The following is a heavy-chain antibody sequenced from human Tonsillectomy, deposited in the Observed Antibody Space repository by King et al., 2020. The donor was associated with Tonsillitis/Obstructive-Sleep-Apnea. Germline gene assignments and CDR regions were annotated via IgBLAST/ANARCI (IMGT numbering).Heavy chain of an antibody. CDR3: ARQEVVVVPAAIYYYYGMDV. V-gene: IGHV5-51*01. D-gene: IGHD2-2*02. CDR1: GYSFTSYW. J-gene: IGHJ6*02. Sequence: VQLVESGAEVKKPGESLKISCKGSGYSFTSYWIGWVRQMPGKGLEWMGIIYPGDSDTRYSPSFQGQVTISADKSISTAYLQWSSLKASDTAMYYCARQEVVVVPAAIYYYYGMDVGGQGTTVTVSS. CDR2: IYPGDSDT.